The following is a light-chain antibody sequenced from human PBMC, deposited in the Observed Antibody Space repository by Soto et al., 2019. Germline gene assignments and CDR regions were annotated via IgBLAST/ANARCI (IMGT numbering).Light chain of an antibody. CDR2: AAS. Sequence: EIMLTQSPGTLSLSPGERATLSCRASQTISSIYLAWCQQKPGQAPSVLIYAASTRATGIPDRFSGSGSGTDFTLTVSRLEAGDFARYYCQQSGNSPTFGGGTKVENK. V-gene: IGKV3-20*01. CDR1: QTISSIY. CDR3: QQSGNSPT. J-gene: IGKJ4*01.